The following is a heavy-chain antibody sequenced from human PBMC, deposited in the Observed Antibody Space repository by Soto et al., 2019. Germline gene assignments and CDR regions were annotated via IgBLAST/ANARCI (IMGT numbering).Heavy chain of an antibody. Sequence: SVKVSCKASGDTFSSYAIRWVRQAPGQGLEWMGGIIPIFGTANYAQKFQGRVTITADKSTSTAYMELSSLRSEDTAVYYCASAPCSGGSCYWFDPWGQGTLVTVSS. D-gene: IGHD2-15*01. CDR1: GDTFSSYA. J-gene: IGHJ5*02. CDR3: ASAPCSGGSCYWFDP. CDR2: IIPIFGTA. V-gene: IGHV1-69*06.